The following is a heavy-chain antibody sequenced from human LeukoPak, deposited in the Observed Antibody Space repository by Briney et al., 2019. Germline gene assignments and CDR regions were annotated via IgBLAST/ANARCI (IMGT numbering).Heavy chain of an antibody. Sequence: GGSLRLSCVAPRIALSSYAMSWVRQAPGKGLEWVSTITYSGVNEYYTDSVKGRFTISRDNSKDTLYLQMNGLRVEDTAIYYCAKGLRGLRNRIMGDTFDLWGQGKMVAVSS. CDR2: ITYSGVNE. V-gene: IGHV3-23*01. J-gene: IGHJ3*01. D-gene: IGHD1-14*01. CDR3: AKGLRGLRNRIMGDTFDL. CDR1: RIALSSYA.